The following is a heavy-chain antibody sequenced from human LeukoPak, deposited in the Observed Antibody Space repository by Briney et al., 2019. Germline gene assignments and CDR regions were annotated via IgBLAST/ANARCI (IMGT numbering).Heavy chain of an antibody. CDR3: ARHYYGSGTYYHFDS. D-gene: IGHD3-10*01. J-gene: IGHJ4*02. V-gene: IGHV1-18*01. CDR2: ISPYNGNT. CDR1: GYIFTSYG. Sequence: ASVKVSCKASGYIFTSYGISWVRQAPGQGLEWIGWISPYNGNTNYAQNLQGRGTMTTDTSTSTAYMEPRSLRSDDTAVYYCARHYYGSGTYYHFDSWGLGTLVTVSS.